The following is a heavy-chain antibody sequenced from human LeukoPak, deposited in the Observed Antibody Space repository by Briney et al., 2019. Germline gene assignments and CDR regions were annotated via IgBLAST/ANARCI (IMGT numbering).Heavy chain of an antibody. V-gene: IGHV3-23*02. CDR2: IGYTDT. CDR3: PKDSTDHNGVYDAFDI. Sequence: GGSLRLSCAASVLKFNIYAMSWARQDPGKGLEWVSNIGYTDTYYGDYVKGRCTISRDNSRPTLYLQMNSMRGEATDVYYCPKDSTDHNGVYDAFDIWGQGTSVTVSS. D-gene: IGHD1-1*01. CDR1: VLKFNIYA. J-gene: IGHJ3*02.